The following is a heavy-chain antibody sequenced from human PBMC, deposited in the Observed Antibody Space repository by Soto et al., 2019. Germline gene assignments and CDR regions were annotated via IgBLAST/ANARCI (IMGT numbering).Heavy chain of an antibody. V-gene: IGHV3-64*04. CDR2: TYSKGGST. CDR3: AKAYWYSLFQPFDY. CDR1: GFTISSYA. Sequence: GGSLRLSCSASGFTISSYAMHWVRQAPGKGLESVSVTYSKGGSTHYADSVKGRFTISRDNSKNTLYLQMNSLRAEDTAVYYCAKAYWYSLFQPFDYWGQGTLVTVSS. D-gene: IGHD2-21*01. J-gene: IGHJ4*02.